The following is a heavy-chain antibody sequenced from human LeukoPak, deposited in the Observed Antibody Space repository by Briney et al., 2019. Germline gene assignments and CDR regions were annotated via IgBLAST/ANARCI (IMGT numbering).Heavy chain of an antibody. Sequence: GGSLRLSCAASGFTFSDYYMSWIRQAPGKGLEWVSYISSSSSYTNYADSVEGRFTISRDNAKNSLYLQMNSLRAEDTAVYYCARPLTGDYVDYWGQGTLVTVSS. D-gene: IGHD1-14*01. CDR1: GFTFSDYY. CDR2: ISSSSSYT. CDR3: ARPLTGDYVDY. J-gene: IGHJ4*02. V-gene: IGHV3-11*06.